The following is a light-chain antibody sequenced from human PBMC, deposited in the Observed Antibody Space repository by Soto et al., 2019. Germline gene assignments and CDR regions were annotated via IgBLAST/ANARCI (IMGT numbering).Light chain of an antibody. V-gene: IGKV3-15*01. CDR3: QQYQSWPPT. CDR1: QSVSSN. J-gene: IGKJ1*01. CDR2: GAS. Sequence: EIVMTQSPATLSVSPGERATLACRASQSVSSNLAWYQQKPGQAPRLLIYGASTRATVIPAGFSGSGSGTEFTLTISSLQSEDFAVYYCQQYQSWPPTFGQGTKVDIK.